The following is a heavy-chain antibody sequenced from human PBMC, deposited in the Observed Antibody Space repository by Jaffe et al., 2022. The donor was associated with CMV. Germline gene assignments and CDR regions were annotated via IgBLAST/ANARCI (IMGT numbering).Heavy chain of an antibody. CDR2: ISSSSSYI. CDR3: ARAYEWELLEVSGAFDI. Sequence: EVQLVESGGGLVKPGGSLRLSCAASGFTFSSYSMNWVRQAPGKGLEWVSSISSSSSYIYYADSVKGRFTISRDNAKNSLYLQMNSLRAEDTAVYYCARAYEWELLEVSGAFDIWGQGTMVTVSS. D-gene: IGHD1-26*01. J-gene: IGHJ3*02. V-gene: IGHV3-21*01. CDR1: GFTFSSYS.